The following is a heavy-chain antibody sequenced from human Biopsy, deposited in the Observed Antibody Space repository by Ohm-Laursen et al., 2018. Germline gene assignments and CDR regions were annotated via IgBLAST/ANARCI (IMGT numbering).Heavy chain of an antibody. CDR3: ARGDYFDSNGYFWFDP. Sequence: SQTLSLTCAVSGGSISSGGSYWSWIRQRPGKGLEWIVYIFNSANTYYNPSLKNLITISGDTSKNQFSLKLNSVTAADTAVYYCARGDYFDSNGYFWFDPWGQGTLVTVSS. CDR1: GGSISSGGSY. V-gene: IGHV4-31*01. D-gene: IGHD3-22*01. J-gene: IGHJ5*02. CDR2: IFNSANT.